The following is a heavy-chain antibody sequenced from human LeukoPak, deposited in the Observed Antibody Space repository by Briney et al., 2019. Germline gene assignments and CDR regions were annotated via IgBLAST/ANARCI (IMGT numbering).Heavy chain of an antibody. V-gene: IGHV1-18*01. Sequence: ASVKVSCKASGYTFRRYNISWVRQAPGQGLEWMGWISADNGNTNYVRKFQGRVTMTTDTSTSTAYMELRSLGSDDTALYYCAREYCTSTNCYEFDNWGQGTLVTVSS. CDR3: AREYCTSTNCYEFDN. CDR2: ISADNGNT. CDR1: GYTFRRYN. J-gene: IGHJ4*02. D-gene: IGHD2-2*01.